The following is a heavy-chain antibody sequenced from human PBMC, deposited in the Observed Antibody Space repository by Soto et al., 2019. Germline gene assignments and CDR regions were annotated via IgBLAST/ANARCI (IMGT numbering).Heavy chain of an antibody. CDR1: GFTFKNFA. CDR3: AKGRSYYYYYGVDV. Sequence: GGSLRLSCAASGFTFKNFAMSWVRQAPGKGLEWVSAVNGRGDSAFYADSVQGRFTISRDNSKSTLYLQMNSLRAEDTALYYCAKGRSYYYYYGVDVWGQGTTVTVSS. J-gene: IGHJ6*02. V-gene: IGHV3-23*01. CDR2: VNGRGDSA.